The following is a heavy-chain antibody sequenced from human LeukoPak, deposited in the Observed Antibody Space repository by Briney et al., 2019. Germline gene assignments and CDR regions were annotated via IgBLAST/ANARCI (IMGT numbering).Heavy chain of an antibody. D-gene: IGHD4-17*01. CDR3: ARDSGGLTVTTDY. CDR2: INHSGST. CDR1: GGSFSGYY. Sequence: SETLSLTCAVYGGSFSGYYWSWIRQPPGKGLEWIGEINHSGSTNYNPSLKSRVTISVDTSKNQFSLKLSSVTAADTAVYYCARDSGGLTVTTDYWGQGTLVTVSS. V-gene: IGHV4-34*01. J-gene: IGHJ4*02.